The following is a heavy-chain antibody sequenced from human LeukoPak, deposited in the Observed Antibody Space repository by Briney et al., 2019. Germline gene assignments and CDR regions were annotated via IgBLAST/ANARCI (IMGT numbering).Heavy chain of an antibody. D-gene: IGHD3-3*01. CDR1: GGTFSSYA. CDR2: IIPIFGTA. CDR3: ARGVVPHYYYYMDV. J-gene: IGHJ6*03. V-gene: IGHV1-69*05. Sequence: ASVKVSCKASGGTFSSYAISWVRQAPGQGLEWMGGIIPIFGTANYAQKFQGRVTITTDESTSTAYMELSSLRSEDTAVYYCARGVVPHYYYYMDVWGKGTTVTVSS.